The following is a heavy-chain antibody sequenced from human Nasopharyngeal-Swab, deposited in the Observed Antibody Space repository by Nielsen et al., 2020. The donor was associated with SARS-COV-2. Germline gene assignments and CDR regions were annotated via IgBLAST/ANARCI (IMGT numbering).Heavy chain of an antibody. J-gene: IGHJ4*02. D-gene: IGHD1-26*01. Sequence: GGSLRLSCAASGFTFSSYSMNWVRQAPGKGLEWVSSISSSSSYIYYADSVKGRFTISRDNAKNSLYLQMNSLRAEDTAVYYCARVVGAIKTFDYWGRGTLVTVSS. V-gene: IGHV3-21*01. CDR3: ARVVGAIKTFDY. CDR2: ISSSSSYI. CDR1: GFTFSSYS.